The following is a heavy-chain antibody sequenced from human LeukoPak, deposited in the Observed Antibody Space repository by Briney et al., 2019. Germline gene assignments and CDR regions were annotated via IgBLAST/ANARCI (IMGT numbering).Heavy chain of an antibody. Sequence: ASVKVSCKASGGTFSSYAISWVRQAPGQGLEWMGWINPNSGGTNYAQKFQGRVTMTRDTSISTAYMELSRLRSDDTAVYYCARGEYSSGWYGYYYYYMDVWGKGTTVTVSS. CDR2: INPNSGGT. CDR1: GGTFSSYA. J-gene: IGHJ6*03. V-gene: IGHV1-2*02. D-gene: IGHD6-19*01. CDR3: ARGEYSSGWYGYYYYYMDV.